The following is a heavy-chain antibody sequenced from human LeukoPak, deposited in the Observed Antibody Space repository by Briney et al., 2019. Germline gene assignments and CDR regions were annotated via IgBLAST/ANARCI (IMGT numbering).Heavy chain of an antibody. J-gene: IGHJ4*02. V-gene: IGHV3-48*03. Sequence: GGSLRLSCAVSGINLSLYEMNWVRQAPGKGLEWISYTSAATTTKFYADSVKGRFTISRDNAKNSLYLQMNSLRAEDTAVYYCAKWLAFAYRGQGTLVTVSS. CDR3: AKWLAFAY. D-gene: IGHD6-19*01. CDR1: GINLSLYE. CDR2: TSAATTTK.